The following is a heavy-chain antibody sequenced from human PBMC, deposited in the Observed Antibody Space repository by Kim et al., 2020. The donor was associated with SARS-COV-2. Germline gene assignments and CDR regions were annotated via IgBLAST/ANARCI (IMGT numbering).Heavy chain of an antibody. V-gene: IGHV4-34*01. J-gene: IGHJ6*03. CDR1: GWTFTGYD. CDR3: ARGLHCPVNYYYMDV. Sequence: SETLSLTCAVYGWTFTGYDWNWIRQAPGKGLEWIGEINHSGVTKYKPSLGSRVTIAVDRSTNQFSLKLISVTAADTAIYYCARGLHCPVNYYYMDVWARGTTVTVSS. D-gene: IGHD4-17*01. CDR2: INHSGVT.